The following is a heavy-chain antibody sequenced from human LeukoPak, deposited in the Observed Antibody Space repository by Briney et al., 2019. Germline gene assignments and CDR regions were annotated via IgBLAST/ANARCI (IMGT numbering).Heavy chain of an antibody. D-gene: IGHD3-10*01. Sequence: PGGSLRLSCAASGFTFDDYAMHWVRQAPGKGLEWVSGISWNSGSIGYADSVKGRFTISRDNAKNSLYLQMNSLRAEDTALYYCVQGRGFDYWGQETLVTVSS. CDR3: VQGRGFDY. CDR1: GFTFDDYA. V-gene: IGHV3-9*01. CDR2: ISWNSGSI. J-gene: IGHJ4*02.